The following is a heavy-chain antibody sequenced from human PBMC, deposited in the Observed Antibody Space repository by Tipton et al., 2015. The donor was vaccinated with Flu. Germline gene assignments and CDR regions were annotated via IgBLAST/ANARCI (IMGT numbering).Heavy chain of an antibody. Sequence: TLSLTCTVSSGSIRSTNYFCAWIRQPPGKGLELIGSIYPSGTTYYNPSLKSRLTISVDTSKSQFSLKLSSVTAADTAVYYCARLSYYDVDLKNFYFDYWGQGALVTVSS. V-gene: IGHV4-39*01. CDR2: IYPSGTT. CDR3: ARLSYYDVDLKNFYFDY. D-gene: IGHD3-10*02. J-gene: IGHJ4*02. CDR1: SGSIRSTNYF.